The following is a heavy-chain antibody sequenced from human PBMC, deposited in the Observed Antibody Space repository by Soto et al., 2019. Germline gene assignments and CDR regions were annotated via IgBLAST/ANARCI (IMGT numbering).Heavy chain of an antibody. CDR3: AGITGTSLDNWFDP. V-gene: IGHV1-46*01. D-gene: IGHD1-20*01. J-gene: IGHJ5*02. CDR2: INPSSGST. CDR1: GNTFTKYY. Sequence: ASVKVSCKASGNTFTKYYIHWVRQAPGQGLEWMGIINPSSGSTNHAQKFQGRVTMTRDTSTSTVYMELSSLRSEDTAVYYCAGITGTSLDNWFDPWGQGTQVTVSS.